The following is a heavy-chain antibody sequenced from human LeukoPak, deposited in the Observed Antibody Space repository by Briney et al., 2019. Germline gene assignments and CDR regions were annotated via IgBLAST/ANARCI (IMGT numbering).Heavy chain of an antibody. J-gene: IGHJ4*02. CDR2: INSNSGGT. V-gene: IGHV1-2*02. CDR1: GYTFTGYY. Sequence: ASVKVSCKASGYTFTGYYMHWVRQAPGQGLEWMGWINSNSGGTNYAQKFQGRVTMTRDTSISTAYMELSRLRSDDTAVYYCARLIYGDSPGYYFDYWGQGTLVTVSS. D-gene: IGHD4-17*01. CDR3: ARLIYGDSPGYYFDY.